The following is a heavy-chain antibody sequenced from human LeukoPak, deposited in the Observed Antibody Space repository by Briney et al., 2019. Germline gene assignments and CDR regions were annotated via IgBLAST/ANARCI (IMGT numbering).Heavy chain of an antibody. Sequence: GGSLRLSCAASGFIFSRYGLHWVRQAPGKGLEWAAFIRYDGSNKYYADSVKGRFTISRDNSKNTLYLQMNSLRAEDTAVYYCAVPTVVTRDVFDIWGQGTMVTVSS. CDR2: IRYDGSNK. D-gene: IGHD4-23*01. V-gene: IGHV3-30*02. J-gene: IGHJ3*02. CDR1: GFIFSRYG. CDR3: AVPTVVTRDVFDI.